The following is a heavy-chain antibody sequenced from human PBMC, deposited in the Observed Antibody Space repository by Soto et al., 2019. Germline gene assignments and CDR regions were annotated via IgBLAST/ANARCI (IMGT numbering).Heavy chain of an antibody. J-gene: IGHJ4*02. V-gene: IGHV2-5*02. CDR2: IYWDADK. Sequence: QITLKESGPALVKPTQTLTLTCTFSGFSLTTTGVGVGWIRQPPGKALEWLAIIYWDADKRYSPSLKSRLTITKDTSKNQVVLTMTNMDPVDTATYFCAHRAVLFSGCTCYSHPFDFWGQGTLVTVSS. CDR1: GFSLTTTGVG. CDR3: AHRAVLFSGCTCYSHPFDF. D-gene: IGHD2-15*01.